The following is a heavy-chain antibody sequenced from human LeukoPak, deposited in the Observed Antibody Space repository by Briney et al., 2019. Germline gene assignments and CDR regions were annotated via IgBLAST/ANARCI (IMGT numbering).Heavy chain of an antibody. CDR3: AKDRGERITMVRGVIRPDYYYGMDV. Sequence: PGGSLRLSCAASGFTFDDYTMHWVRQAPGKGLEWVSLISWDGGSTYYADSVKGRFTISRDNSKNSLYLQMNSLRTEDTALYYCAKDRGERITMVRGVIRPDYYYGMDVWGQGTTVTVSS. V-gene: IGHV3-43*01. CDR1: GFTFDDYT. D-gene: IGHD3-10*01. J-gene: IGHJ6*02. CDR2: ISWDGGST.